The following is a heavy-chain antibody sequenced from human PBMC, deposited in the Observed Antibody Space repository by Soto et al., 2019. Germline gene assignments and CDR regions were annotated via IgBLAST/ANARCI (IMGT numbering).Heavy chain of an antibody. J-gene: IGHJ5*02. D-gene: IGHD3-16*01. CDR2: IYYSGST. CDR3: ARAPGGDYVWWFDP. Sequence: SETLSLTCTVSGGSISSGGYYWSWIRQHPGKGLEWIGYIYYSGSTYYNPSLKSRVTISVDTSKNQFSLKLSSVTAADTAVYYCARAPGGDYVWWFDPWGQGTLVTVS. CDR1: GGSISSGGYY. V-gene: IGHV4-31*03.